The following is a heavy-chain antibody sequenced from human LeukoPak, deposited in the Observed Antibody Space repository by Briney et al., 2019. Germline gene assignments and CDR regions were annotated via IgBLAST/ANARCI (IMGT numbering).Heavy chain of an antibody. CDR1: GYSISSDYY. V-gene: IGHV4-38-2*02. CDR2: IFHNGNT. J-gene: IGHJ4*02. D-gene: IGHD5-24*01. Sequence: ASETLSLTCTVSGYSISSDYYWGWIRQPPGKGLEWIGNIFHNGNTYYNPSLKSRVTMSIDTSKKQFSLKLSSVTAADTAVYYCARMAGSFDYWGQGTLVTVSS. CDR3: ARMAGSFDY.